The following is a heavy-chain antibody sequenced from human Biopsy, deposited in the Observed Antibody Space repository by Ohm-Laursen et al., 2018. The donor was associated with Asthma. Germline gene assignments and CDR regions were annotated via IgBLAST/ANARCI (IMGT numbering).Heavy chain of an antibody. CDR1: GFTFDDYA. CDR3: AKGEWELLEANFDY. V-gene: IGHV3-9*01. Sequence: SLRLSCAASGFTFDDYAMHWVRQAPGKGLEWVSGIRWNSGSIGYADSVKGRFTISRDNAKNSLYLQMNSLRAEDTALYYCAKGEWELLEANFDYWGQGTLVTVSS. J-gene: IGHJ4*02. CDR2: IRWNSGSI. D-gene: IGHD1-26*01.